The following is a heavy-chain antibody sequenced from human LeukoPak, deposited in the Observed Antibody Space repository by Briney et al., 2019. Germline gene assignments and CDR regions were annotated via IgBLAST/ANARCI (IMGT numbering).Heavy chain of an antibody. CDR1: GGSISSSYYY. CDR3: AREADRWFDP. CDR2: MYNSGST. J-gene: IGHJ5*02. V-gene: IGHV4-39*07. Sequence: PSETLSLTCTVSGGSISSSYYYWGWIRQPPGKGLEWIGTMYNSGSTDYNPSLESRVTISVDTSKNQFSLKLSSVTAADTAVYYCAREADRWFDPWGQGTLVAVSS.